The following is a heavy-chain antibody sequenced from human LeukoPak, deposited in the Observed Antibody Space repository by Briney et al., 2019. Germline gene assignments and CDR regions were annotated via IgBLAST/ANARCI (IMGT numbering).Heavy chain of an antibody. CDR3: ARSPPYRRVVVAACDY. Sequence: GGSLRLSCAASGFTFSSFAMHWVRQAPGKGLEWVAVISYDGSNKYYADSVKGRFTISRDNSKNTLYLQMNSLRAEDTAVYYCARSPPYRRVVVAACDYWGKGTLVTVSS. D-gene: IGHD2-15*01. V-gene: IGHV3-30*04. CDR1: GFTFSSFA. CDR2: ISYDGSNK. J-gene: IGHJ4*02.